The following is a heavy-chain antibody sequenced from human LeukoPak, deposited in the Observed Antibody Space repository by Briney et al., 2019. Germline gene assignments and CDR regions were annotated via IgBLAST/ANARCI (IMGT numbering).Heavy chain of an antibody. CDR3: AKDFRGGRFYFDY. Sequence: GGSLRLSCAASGFSLSSHAMSWVRQAPGKGLEWVSAISGDGSNTYYADSVKGRFHNSRDNSKNPLYLQMNSLRAEDTAVNYCAKDFRGGRFYFDYRGQGTLVTVSS. CDR1: GFSLSSHA. J-gene: IGHJ4*02. CDR2: ISGDGSNT. V-gene: IGHV3-23*01.